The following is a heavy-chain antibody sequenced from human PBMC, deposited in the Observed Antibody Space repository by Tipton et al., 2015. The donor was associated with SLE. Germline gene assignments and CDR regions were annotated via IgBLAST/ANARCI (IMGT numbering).Heavy chain of an antibody. D-gene: IGHD6-13*01. CDR3: ARVPRGGYSSSWWSYFDY. CDR2: IRYDGSNK. V-gene: IGHV3-30*02. Sequence: SGFTFSSYGMHWVRQAPGKGLEWVAFIRYDGSNKYYADSVKGRFTISRDNSKNTLYLQMNSLRVEDTAVYYCARVPRGGYSSSWWSYFDYWGQGTLVTVSS. J-gene: IGHJ4*02. CDR1: GFTFSSYG.